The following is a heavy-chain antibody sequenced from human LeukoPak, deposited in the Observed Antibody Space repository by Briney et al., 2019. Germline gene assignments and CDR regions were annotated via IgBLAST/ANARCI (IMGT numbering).Heavy chain of an antibody. D-gene: IGHD4-17*01. CDR3: ARSGYGDYPLNY. CDR1: GVSISSGGYS. J-gene: IGHJ4*02. CDR2: IYHSGST. V-gene: IGHV4-30-2*01. Sequence: SQTLSLTCAVSGVSISSGGYSWSWIRQPPGKGLEWIGYIYHSGSTYYNPSLKSRVTISVDRSKNQFSLKLSSVTAADTAVYYCARSGYGDYPLNYWGQGTLVTVSS.